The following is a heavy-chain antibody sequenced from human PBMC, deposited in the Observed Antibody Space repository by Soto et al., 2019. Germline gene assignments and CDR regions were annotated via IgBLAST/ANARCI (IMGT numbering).Heavy chain of an antibody. CDR3: AKIEMGWFAH. D-gene: IGHD2-8*01. V-gene: IGHV3-23*01. CDR1: GFSFFSYA. J-gene: IGHJ5*02. Sequence: LRLSCTGSGFSFFSYAMSCVRQAPGKGLEWVSTISGSGGHTYYADSVKGRFVVSRDNDKNTVYLHMSSLTGEDTAVYFCAKIEMGWFAHWGQGTQVTVSS. CDR2: ISGSGGHT.